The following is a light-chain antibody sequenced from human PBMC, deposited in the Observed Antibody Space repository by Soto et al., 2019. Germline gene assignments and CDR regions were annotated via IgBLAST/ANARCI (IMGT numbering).Light chain of an antibody. Sequence: EIDMTQSPATLSVSPGERATLSCRASQSVSSNLAWYQQKPGKAPRLLIYGASSRATGIPGTFSGSGSGTDFTLTIISLQHEDFAAYYCQQYNNCPPLTFGGGTKVEIK. CDR2: GAS. V-gene: IGKV3-15*01. CDR3: QQYNNCPPLT. J-gene: IGKJ4*01. CDR1: QSVSSN.